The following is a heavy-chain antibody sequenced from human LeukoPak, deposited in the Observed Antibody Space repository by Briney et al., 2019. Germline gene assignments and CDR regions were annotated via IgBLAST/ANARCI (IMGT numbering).Heavy chain of an antibody. CDR1: GFTFSSYG. V-gene: IGHV3-30*18. D-gene: IGHD2-15*01. CDR3: AKDAVVVAATLSYFDY. Sequence: GRSLRLSCAASGFTFSSYGMHWVRQAPGKGLEWVAVISYDGSNKYYADSVKGRFTISRDNSKNTLYLQMNSLRAEDMAVYYCAKDAVVVAATLSYFDYWGQGTLVTVSS. J-gene: IGHJ4*02. CDR2: ISYDGSNK.